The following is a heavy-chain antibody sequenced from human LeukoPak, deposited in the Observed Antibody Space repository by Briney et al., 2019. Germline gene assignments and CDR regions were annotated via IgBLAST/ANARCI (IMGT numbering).Heavy chain of an antibody. D-gene: IGHD3-22*01. CDR2: IYYSGST. CDR3: ARHHDSSGYYYRYNWFDP. J-gene: IGHJ5*02. Sequence: SGTLSLTCTVSGGSISSSSYYWGWIRQPPGKGLEWIGSIYYSGSTYYNPSLKSRVTISVDTSKNQFSLKLSSVTAADTAVYYCARHHDSSGYYYRYNWFDPWGQGTLVTVSS. CDR1: GGSISSSSYY. V-gene: IGHV4-39*01.